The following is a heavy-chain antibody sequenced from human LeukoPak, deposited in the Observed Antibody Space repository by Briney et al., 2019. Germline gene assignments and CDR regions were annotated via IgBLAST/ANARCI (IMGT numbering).Heavy chain of an antibody. J-gene: IGHJ4*02. D-gene: IGHD3-10*02. CDR2: ISYDGSNK. V-gene: IGHV3-30*04. CDR1: GFTFSSYA. Sequence: PGRSLRLSCAASGFTFSSYAMHWVRQAPGKGLEWVAVISYDGSNKYYADSVKGRFTISRDNSKNTLYLQMNSLRAEDTAVYYCARDLFGFDYWGQGTLVTVSS. CDR3: ARDLFGFDY.